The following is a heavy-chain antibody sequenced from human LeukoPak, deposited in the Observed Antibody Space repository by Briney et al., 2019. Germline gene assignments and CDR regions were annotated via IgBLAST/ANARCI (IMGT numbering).Heavy chain of an antibody. CDR1: GYTFTSYG. CDR3: ARDRRVYDFWSGYYGPDFDY. CDR2: ISAYNGNT. J-gene: IGHJ4*02. V-gene: IGHV1-18*01. D-gene: IGHD3-3*01. Sequence: ASVTVSCTASGYTFTSYGISWVRQAPGQGLEWMGWISAYNGNTNYAQKLQGRVTMTTDTSTSTAYMELRSLRSDDTAVYYCARDRRVYDFWSGYYGPDFDYWGQGTLVTVSS.